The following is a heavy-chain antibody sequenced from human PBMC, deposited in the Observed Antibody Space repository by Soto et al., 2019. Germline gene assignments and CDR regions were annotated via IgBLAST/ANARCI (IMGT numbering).Heavy chain of an antibody. CDR1: GGSISSGDYY. CDR3: AGDLGEGSCSGGSCYSSFVGGVFDY. CDR2: IYYSGST. J-gene: IGHJ4*02. V-gene: IGHV4-30-4*01. D-gene: IGHD2-15*01. Sequence: QVQLQESGPGLVKPSQTLSLTCTVSGGSISSGDYYWSWIRQPPGKGLECIGYIYYSGSTYYNPSLKSRVTISVDTSKNQFSLKLSSVTAADTAVYYCAGDLGEGSCSGGSCYSSFVGGVFDYWGQGTLVTVSS.